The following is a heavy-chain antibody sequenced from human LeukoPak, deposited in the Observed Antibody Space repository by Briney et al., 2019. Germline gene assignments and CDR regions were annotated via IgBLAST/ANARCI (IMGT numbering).Heavy chain of an antibody. V-gene: IGHV3-23*01. CDR2: ISGSGGST. Sequence: GGSLRLSCAASGFTFSSYWMSWVRQAPGKGLEWVSAISGSGGSTYYADSVKGRFTISRDNSKNTLYLQMNSLRAEDTAVYYCAKDRGYCSSTSCHIGEGAFDIWGQGTMVTVSS. CDR3: AKDRGYCSSTSCHIGEGAFDI. CDR1: GFTFSSYW. D-gene: IGHD2-2*02. J-gene: IGHJ3*02.